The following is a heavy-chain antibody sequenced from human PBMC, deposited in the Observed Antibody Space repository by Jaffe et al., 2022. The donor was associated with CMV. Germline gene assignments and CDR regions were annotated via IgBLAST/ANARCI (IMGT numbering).Heavy chain of an antibody. D-gene: IGHD2-15*01. V-gene: IGHV4-59*01. Sequence: QVQLQESGPGLVKPSETLSLTCTVSGGSISSYYWSWIRQPPGKGLEWIGYIYYSGSTNYNPSLKSRVTISVDTSKNQFSLKLSSVTAADTAVYYCARGRLGCSGGSCYSGDYYFDYWGQGTLVTVSS. CDR1: GGSISSYY. CDR3: ARGRLGCSGGSCYSGDYYFDY. J-gene: IGHJ4*02. CDR2: IYYSGST.